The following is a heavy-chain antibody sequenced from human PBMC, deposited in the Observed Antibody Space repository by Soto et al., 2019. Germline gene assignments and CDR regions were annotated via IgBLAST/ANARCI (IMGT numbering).Heavy chain of an antibody. V-gene: IGHV4-31*03. CDR2: IHYSGST. Sequence: SETLSLTFTVSGGSVSSGGYYWSWIRQHPGKGLEWIGYIHYSGSTYYNPSLKSRATMSIDTSKNLFSLNLGSVTAADTAVYYCARAGGAGSGHDWFDPWGQGTLVTVSS. J-gene: IGHJ5*02. D-gene: IGHD6-13*01. CDR3: ARAGGAGSGHDWFDP. CDR1: GGSVSSGGYY.